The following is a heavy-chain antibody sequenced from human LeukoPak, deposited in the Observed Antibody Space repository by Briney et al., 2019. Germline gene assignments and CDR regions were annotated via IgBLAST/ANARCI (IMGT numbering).Heavy chain of an antibody. V-gene: IGHV1-69*05. D-gene: IGHD7-27*01. Sequence: SVKVSCKASGGTFSSYAISWVRQAPGQGLEWMGGIIPIFGTANYAQKFQGRITMTRSASINTAYMELTDLRSEDTAVYYCARAPRSWGFDYWGQGTLVTVSS. CDR1: GGTFSSYA. CDR2: IIPIFGTA. J-gene: IGHJ4*02. CDR3: ARAPRSWGFDY.